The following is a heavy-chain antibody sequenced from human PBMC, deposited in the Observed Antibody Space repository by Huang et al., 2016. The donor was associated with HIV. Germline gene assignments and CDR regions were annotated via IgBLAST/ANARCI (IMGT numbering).Heavy chain of an antibody. Sequence: QVQLVQSGAEVKRPGASVKVSCTASGYSFTAYFIHWVRQAPGQGLEWMGRNNTKIGVTHYARKFQGRVTMTSDTSSSTVYMELSGLRSDDTAVYYCARGHTRRDFYDSSGYDFDYWGQGTLVTVSS. J-gene: IGHJ4*02. D-gene: IGHD3-22*01. CDR2: NNTKIGVT. CDR3: ARGHTRRDFYDSSGYDFDY. CDR1: GYSFTAYF. V-gene: IGHV1-2*02.